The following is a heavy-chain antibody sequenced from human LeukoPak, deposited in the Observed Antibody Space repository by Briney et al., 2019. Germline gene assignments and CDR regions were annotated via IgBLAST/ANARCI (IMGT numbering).Heavy chain of an antibody. CDR1: GFSFSNFW. CDR3: ATELTTVTIYVGY. J-gene: IGHJ4*02. CDR2: INQVGRVK. Sequence: GGSLRLSCAASGFSFSNFWMSWVRQAPGKGLDWVANINQVGRVKHYVDSVKGRFTISRDNAKNSLYLQMTSLRAEDTAVYYCATELTTVTIYVGYWGQGTLVTVSS. V-gene: IGHV3-7*01. D-gene: IGHD4-17*01.